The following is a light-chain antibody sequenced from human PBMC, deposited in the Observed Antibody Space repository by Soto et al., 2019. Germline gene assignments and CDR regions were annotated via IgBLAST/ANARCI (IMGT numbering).Light chain of an antibody. V-gene: IGKV3-11*01. CDR2: DAS. CDR1: QSVSSY. Sequence: EIVLTQSPATLSLSPGERATLSCRASQSVSSYLAWYQQKPGQAPRLLIYDASNKATGIPARFSGSGSGTDFTLTISSLEPEDFAVYYGQQRSKWGLTFGGGTKVEIK. CDR3: QQRSKWGLT. J-gene: IGKJ4*01.